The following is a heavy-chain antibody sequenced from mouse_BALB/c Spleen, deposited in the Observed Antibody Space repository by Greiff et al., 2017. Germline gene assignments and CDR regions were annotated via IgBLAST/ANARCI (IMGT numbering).Heavy chain of an antibody. CDR3: ARGDYGNYLAWFAY. J-gene: IGHJ3*01. Sequence: VKVVESGPGLVAPSQSLSITCTVSGFSLTSYGVHWVRQPPGKGLEWLGVIWAGGSTNYNSALMSRLSISKDNSKSQVFLKMNSLQTDDTAMYYCARGDYGNYLAWFAYWGQGTLVTVSA. V-gene: IGHV2-9*02. D-gene: IGHD2-1*01. CDR2: IWAGGST. CDR1: GFSLTSYG.